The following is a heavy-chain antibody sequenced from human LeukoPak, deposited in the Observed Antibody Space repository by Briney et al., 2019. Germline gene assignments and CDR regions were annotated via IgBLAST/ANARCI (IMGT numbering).Heavy chain of an antibody. V-gene: IGHV3-21*01. CDR3: ALMVRGVNDY. J-gene: IGHJ4*02. CDR1: GFTFSSYS. Sequence: GGSLTLSCAASGFTFSSYSMNWVRQAPGKGLEWVSSISSSSSYIYYADSVKGRFTISRDNAKNSLYLQMNSLRAEDTAVYYCALMVRGVNDYWGQGTLVTVSS. CDR2: ISSSSSYI. D-gene: IGHD3-10*01.